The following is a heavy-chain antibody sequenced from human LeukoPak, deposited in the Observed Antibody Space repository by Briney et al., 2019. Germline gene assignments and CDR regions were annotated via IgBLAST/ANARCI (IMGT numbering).Heavy chain of an antibody. CDR1: GFTFSSYA. J-gene: IGHJ3*02. Sequence: PGRSLRLSCAASGFTFSSYAMHWVRQAPGKGLEWVAVISYDGSNKYYADSVKGRFTISRDNSKNTLYLQMNSLRAEDTAVYYCARAPAIDAFDIWGQGTMVTVSS. CDR2: ISYDGSNK. V-gene: IGHV3-30-3*01. CDR3: ARAPAIDAFDI. D-gene: IGHD6-25*01.